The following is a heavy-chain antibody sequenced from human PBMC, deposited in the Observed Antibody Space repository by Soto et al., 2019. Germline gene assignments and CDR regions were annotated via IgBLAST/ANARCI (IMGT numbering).Heavy chain of an antibody. CDR2: ISWNSGSI. CDR1: GFTFDDYA. J-gene: IGHJ6*03. CDR3: AKDGTTAGYYYYYYMDV. Sequence: GGSLRLSCAASGFTFDDYAMHWVRQAPGKGLEWVSGISWNSGSIGYADSVKGRFTISRDNAKNSLYLQMNSLRAEDTALYYCAKDGTTAGYYYYYYMDVWGKGTTVTVSS. V-gene: IGHV3-9*01. D-gene: IGHD1-1*01.